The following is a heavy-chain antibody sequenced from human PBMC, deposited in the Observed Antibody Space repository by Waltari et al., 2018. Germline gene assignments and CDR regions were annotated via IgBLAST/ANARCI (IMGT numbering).Heavy chain of an antibody. Sequence: QLQLQESGPGLVKPSETLSLTCTVSGGSIRSSSYYLGWIRQPPGKGLEWIGSIYYSGGTYYNPSLKSRVTISVDTSKNQFSLKLSSVTAADTAVYYCARLGRGSGWDYFDYWGQGTLVTVSS. V-gene: IGHV4-39*07. J-gene: IGHJ4*02. D-gene: IGHD6-19*01. CDR3: ARLGRGSGWDYFDY. CDR2: IYYSGGT. CDR1: GGSIRSSSYY.